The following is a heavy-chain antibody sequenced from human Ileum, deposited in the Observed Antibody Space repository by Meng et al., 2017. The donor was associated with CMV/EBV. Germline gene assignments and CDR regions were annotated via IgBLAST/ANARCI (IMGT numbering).Heavy chain of an antibody. CDR1: GFSFSTYW. CDR3: TGLDY. J-gene: IGHJ4*02. V-gene: IGHV3-74*01. CDR2: ITDDGST. Sequence: EVHLVESGGGLVQPGGSLGLSCAASGFSFSTYWMYWVRQEPGKGLLWVSRITDDGSTNYADSVKGRFTISRDNAKNTLYLQMNSLRAEDTAVYYCTGLDYWGQGTLVTGSS.